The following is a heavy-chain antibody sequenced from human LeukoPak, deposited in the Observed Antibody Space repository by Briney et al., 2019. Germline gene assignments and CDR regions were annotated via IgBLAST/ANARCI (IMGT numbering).Heavy chain of an antibody. J-gene: IGHJ4*02. CDR2: VHLSGPT. CDR3: AREGGPYRPLDY. CDR1: GGSISSTNW. Sequence: PSETLSLTRGVSGGSISSTNWWTWVRQPPGEGLEWIGEVHLSGPTNYNPSLESRVTMSVDMSENHISLKLTSVTAADTAVYYCAREGGPYRPLDYSGQGTLVTVSS. V-gene: IGHV4-4*02.